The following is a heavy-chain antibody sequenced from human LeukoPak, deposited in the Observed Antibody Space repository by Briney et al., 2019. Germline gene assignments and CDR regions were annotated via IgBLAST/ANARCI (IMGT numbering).Heavy chain of an antibody. Sequence: PGGSLRLSCAASGFTFSTFAMNWVRQAPGKGLEWVSAISGSADTTYYADSVKGRFSISRDNSRNTVYLQMNSLRTEDTAVYYCARAAVGEVTMVRGVSYYFDYWGQGTLVTVSS. D-gene: IGHD3-10*01. CDR3: ARAAVGEVTMVRGVSYYFDY. CDR2: ISGSADTT. CDR1: GFTFSTFA. J-gene: IGHJ4*02. V-gene: IGHV3-23*01.